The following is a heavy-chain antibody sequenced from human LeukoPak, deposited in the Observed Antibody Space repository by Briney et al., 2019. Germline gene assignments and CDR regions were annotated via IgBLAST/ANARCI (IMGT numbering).Heavy chain of an antibody. CDR2: INHSGST. CDR1: GGSFSGYY. V-gene: IGHV4-34*01. J-gene: IGHJ4*02. Sequence: SETLSLTCAVYGGSFSGYYWSWIRQPPGKGLEWIGEINHSGSTNYNPSLKSRVTISVDTSKNQFSLKLSSVTAADTAVYYCERRFRYSGYGPFDYWGQGTLVNVSS. CDR3: ERRFRYSGYGPFDY. D-gene: IGHD5-12*01.